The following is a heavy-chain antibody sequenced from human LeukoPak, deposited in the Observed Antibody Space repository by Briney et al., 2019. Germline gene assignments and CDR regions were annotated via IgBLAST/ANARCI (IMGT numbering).Heavy chain of an antibody. CDR2: ISYDGSNK. J-gene: IGHJ4*02. V-gene: IGHV3-30-3*01. CDR1: GFTFSSYA. Sequence: PGRSLRLSCAASGFTFSSYAMHWVRQAPGKGLGWVAVISYDGSNKYYADSVKGRFTISRDNSKNTLYLQMNSLRAEDTAVYYCARLVGAERYLADYWGQGTLVTVSS. D-gene: IGHD1-26*01. CDR3: ARLVGAERYLADY.